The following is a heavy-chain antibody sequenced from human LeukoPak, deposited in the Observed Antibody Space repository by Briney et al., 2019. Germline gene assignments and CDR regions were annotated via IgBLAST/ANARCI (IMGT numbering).Heavy chain of an antibody. CDR2: IYSGGST. V-gene: IGHV3-53*01. D-gene: IGHD3-3*01. CDR3: ARAPSPYYDFWSGYSFDI. Sequence: PGRSLRLSCAASGFTVSSNYMSWVRQAPGKGLEWVSVIYSGGSTYYADSVKGRFTISRDNSKNTLYLQMNSLRAEDTAVYYCARAPSPYYDFWSGYSFDIWGQGTMVTVSS. CDR1: GFTVSSNY. J-gene: IGHJ3*02.